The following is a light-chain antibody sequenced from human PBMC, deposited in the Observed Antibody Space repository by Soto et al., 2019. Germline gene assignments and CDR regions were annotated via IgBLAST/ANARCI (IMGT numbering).Light chain of an antibody. CDR3: AAWNDSLHCVV. CDR1: SSNIGAGYD. CDR2: GHT. Sequence: QSVLTQPPSVSGAPGQRVTISCTGSSSNIGAGYDVHWYQQRPGTVPKLLINGHTNGPSGVPERFSASKSGTSASLAITGLQAEDEADYYCAAWNDSLHCVVFGGGTKLTVL. J-gene: IGLJ2*01. V-gene: IGLV1-40*01.